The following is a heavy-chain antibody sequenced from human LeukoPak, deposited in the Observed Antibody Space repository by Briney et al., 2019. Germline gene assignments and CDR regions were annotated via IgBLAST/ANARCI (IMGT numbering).Heavy chain of an antibody. CDR2: IYYSGST. D-gene: IGHD3-10*01. Sequence: SETLSLTCTVSGGSISSGGYYWSWIRQHPGKGLEWIGYIYYSGSTYYNPSLKSRVTISVDTSKNQFSLKLSSVTAADTAVYYCARKGSYYGHYWGQGTLVTVSS. V-gene: IGHV4-31*03. CDR1: GGSISSGGYY. CDR3: ARKGSYYGHY. J-gene: IGHJ4*02.